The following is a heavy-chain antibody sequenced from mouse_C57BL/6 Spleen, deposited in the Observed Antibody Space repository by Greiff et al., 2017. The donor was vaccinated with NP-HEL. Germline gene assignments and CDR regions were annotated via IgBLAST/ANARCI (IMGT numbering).Heavy chain of an antibody. V-gene: IGHV2-2*01. J-gene: IGHJ3*01. D-gene: IGHD2-5*01. Sequence: QVQLKESGPGLVQPSQSLSITCTVSGFSLTSYGVHWVRQSPGKGLEWLGVIWSGGSTDYNAAFISRLSISKDNSKRQVFFKMNSLQADDTAIYYCASLYYSNYEAWFAYWGQGTLVTVSA. CDR3: ASLYYSNYEAWFAY. CDR2: IWSGGST. CDR1: GFSLTSYG.